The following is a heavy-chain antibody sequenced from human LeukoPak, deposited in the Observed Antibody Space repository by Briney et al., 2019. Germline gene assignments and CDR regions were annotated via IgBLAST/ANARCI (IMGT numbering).Heavy chain of an antibody. CDR3: AKAPSYSGSYYYYYMDV. CDR1: GFTFSSYA. V-gene: IGHV3-23*01. CDR2: ISGSGGST. J-gene: IGHJ6*03. D-gene: IGHD1-26*01. Sequence: SGGTLRLSCAASGFTFSSYAMSWVRQAPGKGLEWVSAISGSGGSTYYADSVKGRFTISRDNSKNTLYLQMNSLRAEDTAVYYCAKAPSYSGSYYYYYMDVWGKGTTVTVSS.